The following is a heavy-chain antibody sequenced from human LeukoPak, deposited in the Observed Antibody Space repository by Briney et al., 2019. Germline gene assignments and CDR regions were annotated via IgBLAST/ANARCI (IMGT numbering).Heavy chain of an antibody. D-gene: IGHD2-15*01. CDR1: GFTFSSYG. CDR2: ISYDGSNK. CDR3: AKAHCSGGSCYYILDYFDY. Sequence: GRSLRLSCAASGFTFSSYGMHWVRQAPGKGLEWVAVISYDGSNKYYADSVKGRFTISRDNSKNTLYLQMNSLRAEDAAVYYCAKAHCSGGSCYYILDYFDYWGQGTLVTVSS. J-gene: IGHJ4*02. V-gene: IGHV3-30*18.